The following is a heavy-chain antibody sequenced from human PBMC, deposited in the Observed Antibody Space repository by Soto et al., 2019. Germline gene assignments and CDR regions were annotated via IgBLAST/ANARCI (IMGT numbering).Heavy chain of an antibody. CDR2: IYYSGST. V-gene: IGHV4-59*08. CDR1: GDSISSYY. Sequence: QVQLQESGPGLVKPSETLSLTCTVSGDSISSYYWSWIRQPPGKGLEWIGCIYYSGSTNYNPSLKSRVTISVDTSKNQFSLKLSSVTAADTAVYYCARHGHCSGGSCYWGGWFDPWGQGTLVTVSS. CDR3: ARHGHCSGGSCYWGGWFDP. J-gene: IGHJ5*02. D-gene: IGHD2-15*01.